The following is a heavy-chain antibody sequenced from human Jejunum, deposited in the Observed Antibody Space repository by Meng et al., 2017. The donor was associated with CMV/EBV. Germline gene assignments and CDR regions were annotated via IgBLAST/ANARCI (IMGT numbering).Heavy chain of an antibody. Sequence: SGFPLNSYGIRCVRQLPGKGLEWVAVLWYDGSRKYFADSVQGRFSISRDDSKNTVYLQMNSLRAEDTAVYYCARDNDGSSHYSQFDYWGQGTLVTVSS. CDR2: LWYDGSRK. CDR1: GFPLNSYG. CDR3: ARDNDGSSHYSQFDY. V-gene: IGHV3-33*01. D-gene: IGHD3-22*01. J-gene: IGHJ4*02.